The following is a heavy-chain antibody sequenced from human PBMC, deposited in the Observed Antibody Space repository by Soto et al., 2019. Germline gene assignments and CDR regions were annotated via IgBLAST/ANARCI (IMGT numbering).Heavy chain of an antibody. CDR2: ISYDGHDK. J-gene: IGHJ4*02. Sequence: QVRLVESGGGVVQPGSSLRLSCAASGFTFISHGMHWVRQAPGKGLEWVALISYDGHDKYYADSVEGRFTISRDNSKKTVYLQLSSLRPEDTAVYYCAKDQGRIYNPFDYWGQGTLVTVSS. CDR3: AKDQGRIYNPFDY. CDR1: GFTFISHG. D-gene: IGHD1-1*01. V-gene: IGHV3-30*18.